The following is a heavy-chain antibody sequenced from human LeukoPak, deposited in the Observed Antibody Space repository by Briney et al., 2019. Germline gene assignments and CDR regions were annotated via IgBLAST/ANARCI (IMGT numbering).Heavy chain of an antibody. CDR3: ATKQWLAPPPDS. J-gene: IGHJ4*02. Sequence: GGSLRLSCAASGFTFSKYWMLWVRQAPGKGLESVSRINTDGTVTIYADSVKGRFTVSRDNADNTMFLQMNSVRDEDTAVYYCATKQWLAPPPDSWGQGTPVTVSS. CDR1: GFTFSKYW. V-gene: IGHV3-74*01. CDR2: INTDGTVT. D-gene: IGHD6-19*01.